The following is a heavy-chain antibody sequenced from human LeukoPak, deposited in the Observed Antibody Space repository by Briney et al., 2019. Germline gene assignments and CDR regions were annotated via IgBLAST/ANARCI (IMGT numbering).Heavy chain of an antibody. CDR2: IHHSGST. J-gene: IGHJ4*02. Sequence: PSGTLSLTCDVSGGSISSRNWWNWVRQPPGRGLEWVGEIHHSGSTNYNPSLKSRVTISVDKSKNQFSLKLSSVTAADTAVYYCASHYYGSGFDWGQGTLVTVSS. V-gene: IGHV4-4*02. D-gene: IGHD3-10*01. CDR3: ASHYYGSGFD. CDR1: GGSISSRNW.